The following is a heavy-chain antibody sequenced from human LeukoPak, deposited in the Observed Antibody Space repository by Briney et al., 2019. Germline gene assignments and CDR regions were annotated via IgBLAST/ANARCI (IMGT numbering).Heavy chain of an antibody. D-gene: IGHD2-2*01. CDR2: INPNSGGT. CDR3: VRDRGGYGSRANCRAGWFDP. V-gene: IGHV1-2*06. CDR1: EYTFTGYY. Sequence: ASVKVSCKASEYTFTGYYMHWVRQAPGQGLEWMGRINPNSGGTDYAQKFQGRVTMTRDTSISTAYMELSRLRSDDTAVYYCVRDRGGYGSRANCRAGWFDPWGQGTLVTVSS. J-gene: IGHJ5*02.